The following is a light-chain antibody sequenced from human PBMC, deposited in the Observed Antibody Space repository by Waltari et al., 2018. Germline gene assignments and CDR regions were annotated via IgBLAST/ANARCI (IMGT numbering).Light chain of an antibody. CDR1: SSNIGAGYD. V-gene: IGLV1-40*01. Sequence: QSVLTQPPSMSGAPGQQVTISCTGSSSNIGAGYDAHWYQQRPGTAPKLLLYGNSYRPSGVPDRFSGSKSGTSASLAITGLQAEDEADYYCQSYDNSPSGVVFGGGTKLTVL. CDR2: GNS. J-gene: IGLJ2*01. CDR3: QSYDNSPSGVV.